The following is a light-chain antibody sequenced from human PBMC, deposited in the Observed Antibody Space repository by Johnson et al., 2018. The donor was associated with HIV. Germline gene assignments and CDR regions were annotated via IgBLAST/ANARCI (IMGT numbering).Light chain of an antibody. CDR1: SSNIGTNH. CDR2: ENN. Sequence: SVLTQPPSVSAAPGQNVTISCSVSSSNIGTNHVSWYQQLPGTAPKLLIYENNERPSGIPYRISGAKSGPSATLGLTGLLTGDEADYYCGTWDSSLSAHVLGTGTKVTGL. V-gene: IGLV1-51*02. J-gene: IGLJ1*01. CDR3: GTWDSSLSAHV.